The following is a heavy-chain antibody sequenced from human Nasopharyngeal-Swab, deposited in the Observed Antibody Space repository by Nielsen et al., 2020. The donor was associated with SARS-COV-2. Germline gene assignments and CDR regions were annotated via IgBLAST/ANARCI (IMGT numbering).Heavy chain of an antibody. J-gene: IGHJ4*02. CDR3: AREGDCSGGSCYSYFDY. V-gene: IGHV4-30-4*01. Sequence: WIRQPPGKGLEWIGYIYYSGSTYYNPSLKSRVTISVDTSKNRFSLKLSSVTAADTAVYYCAREGDCSGGSCYSYFDYWGQGTLVTVSS. D-gene: IGHD2-15*01. CDR2: IYYSGST.